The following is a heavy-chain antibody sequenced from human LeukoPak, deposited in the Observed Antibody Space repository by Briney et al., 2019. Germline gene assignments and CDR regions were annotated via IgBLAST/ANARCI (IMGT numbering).Heavy chain of an antibody. D-gene: IGHD3-10*01. CDR2: INHSGST. CDR3: ARHRYYYGSGSVSGP. J-gene: IGHJ5*02. Sequence: SETLSLTCAVYGGSFSGYYWSWIRQPPGKGLEWIGEINHSGSTNYNPSLKGRVTISVDTSKNQFSLKLSSVTAADTAVYYCARHRYYYGSGSVSGPWGQGTLVTVSS. CDR1: GGSFSGYY. V-gene: IGHV4-34*01.